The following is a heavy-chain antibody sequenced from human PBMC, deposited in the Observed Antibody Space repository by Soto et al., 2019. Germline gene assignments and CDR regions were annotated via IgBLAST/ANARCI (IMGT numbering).Heavy chain of an antibody. V-gene: IGHV1-3*01. CDR2: INAGNGNT. CDR1: GYTFTSYA. J-gene: IGHJ4*02. D-gene: IGHD1-26*01. Sequence: ASVKVSCKASGYTFTSYAMNWVRQAPGQRLEWMGWINAGNGNTKYSQKFQGRVTITRDTSASTAYMELSNLRSEDTAVYYCARGVGWEPLDYWGQGTLVTVSS. CDR3: ARGVGWEPLDY.